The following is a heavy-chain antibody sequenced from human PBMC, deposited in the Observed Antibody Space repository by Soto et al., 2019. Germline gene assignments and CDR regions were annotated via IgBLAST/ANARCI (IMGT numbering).Heavy chain of an antibody. CDR3: ARAMVTIDY. CDR1: GGSISSGDYY. V-gene: IGHV4-39*07. J-gene: IGHJ4*02. D-gene: IGHD5-18*01. Sequence: PXXTLSLPCTVSGGSISSGDYYWSWIRQPPGKGLEWIGEIYQTGSTNYNPSLKSRVTISVDKSKNQFSLKMNSVTAADTAVYFCARAMVTIDYWGQGTLVTVSS. CDR2: IYQTGST.